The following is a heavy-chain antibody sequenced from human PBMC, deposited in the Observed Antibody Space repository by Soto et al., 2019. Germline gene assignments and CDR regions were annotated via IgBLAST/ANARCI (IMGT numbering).Heavy chain of an antibody. J-gene: IGHJ4*02. CDR3: ARGPLHYGDPTAPPDY. CDR2: IIPIFGTA. D-gene: IGHD4-17*01. V-gene: IGHV1-69*06. CDR1: GGTFSSYA. Sequence: QVQLVQSGAEVKKPGSSVKVSCKASGGTFSSYAISWVRQAPGQGLEWMGGIIPIFGTANYAQKFQGRVTITADKSTRTAYMELSSLRSEDTAVYYCARGPLHYGDPTAPPDYWGQGTLVTVSS.